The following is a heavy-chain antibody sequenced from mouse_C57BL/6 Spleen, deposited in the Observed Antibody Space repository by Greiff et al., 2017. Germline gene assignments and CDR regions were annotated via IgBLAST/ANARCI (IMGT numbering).Heavy chain of an antibody. J-gene: IGHJ2*01. V-gene: IGHV5-4*01. CDR1: GFTFSSYA. Sequence: EVKLMESGGGLVKPGGSLKLSCAASGFTFSSYAMSWVRQTPEKRLEWVATISDGGSYTYYPDNVKGRFTISRDNAKNNLYLPMSHLKSEDTTMYYCARDQTTERGAYFDYWGQGTPLTVSS. D-gene: IGHD1-1*01. CDR2: ISDGGSYT. CDR3: ARDQTTERGAYFDY.